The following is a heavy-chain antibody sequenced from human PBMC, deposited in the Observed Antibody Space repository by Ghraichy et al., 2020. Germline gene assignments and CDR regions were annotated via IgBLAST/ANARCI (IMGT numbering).Heavy chain of an antibody. J-gene: IGHJ6*02. CDR3: AIRIAAAGAGSYYYYYGMDV. V-gene: IGHV1-8*01. D-gene: IGHD6-13*01. Sequence: ASVKVSCKASGYTFTSYDINWVRQATGQGLEWMGWMNPNSGNTGYAQKFQGRVTMTRNTSISTAYMELSSLRSEDTAVYYCAIRIAAAGAGSYYYYYGMDVWGQGTTVTVSS. CDR1: GYTFTSYD. CDR2: MNPNSGNT.